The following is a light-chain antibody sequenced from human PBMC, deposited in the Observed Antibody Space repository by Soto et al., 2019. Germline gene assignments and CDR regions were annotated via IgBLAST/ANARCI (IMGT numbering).Light chain of an antibody. CDR1: QNIDKS. CDR3: QQSDFTPYT. CDR2: AAS. V-gene: IGKV1-39*01. J-gene: IGKJ2*01. Sequence: IQMTQSPSYLSTSVGDRVTITCRASQNIDKSLNWYQQKSGKAPKLLIYAASILQNGVPSRFSGSGSGTDFALTIDSLQVEDFATYYCQQSDFTPYTFGQGTKLEMK.